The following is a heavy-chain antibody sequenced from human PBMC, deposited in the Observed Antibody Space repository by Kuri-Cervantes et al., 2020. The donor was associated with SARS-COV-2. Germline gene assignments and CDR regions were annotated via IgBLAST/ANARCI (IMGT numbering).Heavy chain of an antibody. CDR1: GGSVSGYY. Sequence: GSLRLSCAVNGGSVSGYYWNWIRQAPGKGLEWIGEINDNGRTNYKSSLKSRVTISMDTSKNQFSLRLTLMTAADTAVYYCARGVGAAVAGTLITIYYYYGMDVWGQGTTVTVSS. CDR3: ARGVGAAVAGTLITIYYYYGMDV. D-gene: IGHD6-19*01. J-gene: IGHJ6*02. V-gene: IGHV4-34*01. CDR2: INDNGRT.